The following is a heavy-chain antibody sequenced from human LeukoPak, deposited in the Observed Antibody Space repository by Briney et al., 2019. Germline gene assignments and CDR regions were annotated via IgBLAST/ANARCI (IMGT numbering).Heavy chain of an antibody. CDR2: INHSGST. D-gene: IGHD4-23*01. V-gene: IGHV4-34*01. CDR3: ARTAARPGGWFDP. J-gene: IGHJ5*02. Sequence: PSETLSLTCAVYGGSFSGYYWSWIRQPPGKGLEWIGEINHSGSTHYNPSLKSRVTISVDTSKNQFSLKLSSVTAADTAVYYCARTAARPGGWFDPWGQGTLVTVSS. CDR1: GGSFSGYY.